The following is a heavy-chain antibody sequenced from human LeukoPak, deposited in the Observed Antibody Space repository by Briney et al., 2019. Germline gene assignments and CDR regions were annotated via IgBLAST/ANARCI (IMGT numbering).Heavy chain of an antibody. Sequence: GGSLRLSCAASGFTFSSYSMNWVRQAPGKGLEWEAVISYDGSNKYYADSVKGRFTISRDNSKNTLYLQMNSLRAEDTAVYYCARDPRYYDFWSGPGYWGQGTLVTVSS. CDR2: ISYDGSNK. V-gene: IGHV3-30*03. D-gene: IGHD3-3*01. CDR3: ARDPRYYDFWSGPGY. CDR1: GFTFSSYS. J-gene: IGHJ4*02.